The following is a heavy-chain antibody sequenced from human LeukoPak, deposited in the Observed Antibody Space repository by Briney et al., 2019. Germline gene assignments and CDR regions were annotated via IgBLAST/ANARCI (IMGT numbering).Heavy chain of an antibody. CDR3: ARHRGRNGGYVFVY. CDR1: GGSISSSSYY. V-gene: IGHV4-39*01. J-gene: IGHJ4*02. Sequence: SETLSLTCTVSGGSISSSSYYWGWIRQPPGKGLEWIGSMYHSGTTYYNPSLKARLTISVDTSKNQFSLNLSAVTAADTALYFCARHRGRNGGYVFVYWGQGTLVTVSS. CDR2: MYHSGTT. D-gene: IGHD2-8*01.